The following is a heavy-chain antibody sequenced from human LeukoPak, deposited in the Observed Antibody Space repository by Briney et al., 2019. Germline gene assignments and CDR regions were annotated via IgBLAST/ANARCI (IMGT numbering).Heavy chain of an antibody. CDR1: GFTLSNYG. D-gene: IGHD6-19*01. CDR2: ISGSGTST. Sequence: PGGSLRLSCAASGFTLSNYGMSWVRQAPGKGLEWVSAISGSGTSTYYADSVKGRFTISRDNSKNTLYLQMNSLRAGDTAVYYCARRGAVAGTGDYWGQGTLVTVSS. CDR3: ARRGAVAGTGDY. V-gene: IGHV3-23*01. J-gene: IGHJ4*02.